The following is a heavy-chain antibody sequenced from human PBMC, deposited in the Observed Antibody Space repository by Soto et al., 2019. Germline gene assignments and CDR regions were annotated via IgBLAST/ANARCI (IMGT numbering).Heavy chain of an antibody. D-gene: IGHD5-18*01. CDR1: GGSISSYY. V-gene: IGHV4-59*12. J-gene: IGHJ6*02. CDR3: ARLDTAMGAYGMDV. Sequence: PSETLSLTCTVSGGSISSYYWSWIRQPPGKGLEWIANIYYSGSTNYNPSLKSRVTISADKSISTAYLQWSSLKASDTAMYYCARLDTAMGAYGMDVWGQGTTVTVSS. CDR2: IYYSGST.